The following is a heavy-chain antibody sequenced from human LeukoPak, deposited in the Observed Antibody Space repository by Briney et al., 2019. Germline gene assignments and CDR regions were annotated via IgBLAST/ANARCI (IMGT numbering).Heavy chain of an antibody. CDR1: GFTFSNYD. J-gene: IGHJ4*02. Sequence: GGSLRLSYAASGFTFSNYDMRWVRQTSRKGLEWVSTIFTSGDPYYPGSVQGRFTISRENAKNSLFLEMNNLRAGDTAVYYCAKRASGSGTSLYYFDYWGQGTLVTVSS. D-gene: IGHD3-10*01. V-gene: IGHV3-13*05. CDR2: IFTSGDP. CDR3: AKRASGSGTSLYYFDY.